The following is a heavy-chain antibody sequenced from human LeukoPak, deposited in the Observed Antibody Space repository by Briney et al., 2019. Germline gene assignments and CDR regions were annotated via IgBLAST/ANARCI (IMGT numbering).Heavy chain of an antibody. D-gene: IGHD6-19*01. J-gene: IGHJ2*01. CDR3: AREALPAGWYFDL. Sequence: SETLSLTGTVSGGSISSYYWSWIRQPPGKGLEWIGYIYYSGSTNYNPSLKSRVTISVDTSKNQFSLKLSSVTAADTAVYYCAREALPAGWYFDLWGRGTLVTVSS. CDR2: IYYSGST. V-gene: IGHV4-59*01. CDR1: GGSISSYY.